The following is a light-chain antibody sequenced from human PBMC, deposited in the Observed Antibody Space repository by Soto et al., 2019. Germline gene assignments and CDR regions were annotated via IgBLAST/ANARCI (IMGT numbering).Light chain of an antibody. J-gene: IGLJ3*02. CDR3: SSYTARSTWV. CDR1: SSDVGGYNY. V-gene: IGLV2-14*01. Sequence: QSALTQPASGSGSPGQWITIFCTGTSSDVGGYNYVSWYQQHPGTSPKLMIYEVSSRPSGVSNRFSGSKSGNTASLISSGLQAEDEGDYYCSSYTARSTWVFGGGTKVTVL. CDR2: EVS.